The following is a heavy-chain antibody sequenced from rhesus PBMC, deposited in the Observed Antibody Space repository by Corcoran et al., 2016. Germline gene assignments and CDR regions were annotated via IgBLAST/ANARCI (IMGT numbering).Heavy chain of an antibody. D-gene: IGHD4-11*01. CDR1: GYTFTELS. Sequence: EVQLVQSGADVKKPGASVTVSCKVSGYTFTELSMHWVRQAPGKGLVWMGGVDPVYGEIIHAEKFQGRVTMTEDTSTDTAYMELSSLRSEDTAVYYCARYNNQYYGLDSWGQGVVVTVSS. J-gene: IGHJ6*01. CDR3: ARYNNQYYGLDS. V-gene: IGHV1-156*01. CDR2: VDPVYGEI.